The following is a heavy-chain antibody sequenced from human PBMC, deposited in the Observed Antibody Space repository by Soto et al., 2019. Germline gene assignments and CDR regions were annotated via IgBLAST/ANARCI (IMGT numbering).Heavy chain of an antibody. CDR3: AKVRVVVITTWNYFDY. Sequence: GGSLRLSCAASGFTFSSYGMHWVRQAPGKGLEWVAVISYDGSNKYYADSVKGRFTISRDNSKNTLYLQMNSLRAEDTAVYYCAKVRVVVITTWNYFDYWGQGTLVTVSS. CDR2: ISYDGSNK. CDR1: GFTFSSYG. D-gene: IGHD3-22*01. V-gene: IGHV3-30*18. J-gene: IGHJ4*02.